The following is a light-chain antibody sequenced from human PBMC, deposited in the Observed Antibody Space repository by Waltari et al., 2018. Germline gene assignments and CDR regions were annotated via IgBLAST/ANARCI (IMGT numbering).Light chain of an antibody. CDR2: WAS. Sequence: DIVMTQSPDSLAVSLGERAPINCKSSQSVLYSSSNKNYLVWYQQKPGQPPKLLIYWASTRESGVPDRFSGSGSGTDFTLTISSLQAEDVAVYYCQQYYSTPPTFGQGTKVEIK. J-gene: IGKJ1*01. CDR3: QQYYSTPPT. V-gene: IGKV4-1*01. CDR1: QSVLYSSSNKNY.